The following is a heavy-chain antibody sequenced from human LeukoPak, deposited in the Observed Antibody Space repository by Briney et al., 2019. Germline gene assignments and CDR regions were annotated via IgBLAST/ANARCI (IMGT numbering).Heavy chain of an antibody. J-gene: IGHJ4*02. V-gene: IGHV1-18*01. CDR3: ARGLPPTYYYDSSGYYGYYFDY. D-gene: IGHD3-22*01. Sequence: ASVKVSCKASGYAFTSYGISWVRQAPGQGLEWMGWISAYNGNTNYAQKLQGRVTMTTGTSTSTAYMELRSLRSDDTAVYYCARGLPPTYYYDSSGYYGYYFDYWGQGTLVTVPS. CDR1: GYAFTSYG. CDR2: ISAYNGNT.